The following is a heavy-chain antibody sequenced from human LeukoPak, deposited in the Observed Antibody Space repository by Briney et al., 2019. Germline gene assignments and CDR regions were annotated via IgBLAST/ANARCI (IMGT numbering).Heavy chain of an antibody. V-gene: IGHV3-30*02. CDR3: AKDRSDSSMVYNFDY. D-gene: IGHD5-18*01. Sequence: GGSLRLSCAASGFTFSNFGMYWVRQAPGKGLEWVAFIRYAGTNKYYADSVKGRFTISRDNSKNTLYLQMNSLTAEDTALYYCAKDRSDSSMVYNFDYWGQGTLVTVSS. CDR2: IRYAGTNK. J-gene: IGHJ4*02. CDR1: GFTFSNFG.